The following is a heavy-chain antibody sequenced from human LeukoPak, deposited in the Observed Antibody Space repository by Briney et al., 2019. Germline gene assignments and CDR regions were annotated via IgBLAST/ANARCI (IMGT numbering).Heavy chain of an antibody. CDR2: IWYDGSHT. V-gene: IGHV3-33*01. CDR1: GFTFSSYG. D-gene: IGHD4/OR15-4a*01. J-gene: IGHJ4*02. Sequence: GGSLRLSCAASGFTFSSYGMHWVRQAPGRGLEWVALIWYDGSHTYYADSVKGRFTISRDNSKNTLYLQMNSLGAEDTALYYCARNPVRNAYYRDSTRYWGQGTLVTVSS. CDR3: ARNPVRNAYYRDSTRY.